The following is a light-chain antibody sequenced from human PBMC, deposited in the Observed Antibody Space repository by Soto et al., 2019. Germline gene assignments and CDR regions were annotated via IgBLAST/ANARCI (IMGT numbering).Light chain of an antibody. CDR1: QDIRKY. J-gene: IGKJ3*01. V-gene: IGKV1-33*01. Sequence: DIQMTQSPSSLSASVGDRVTITCQASQDIRKYLSWYQQKPGRAPKLLIYDPSNLETGVPSRFSGSGYGTDFTFTISSLQPEDIATYYCQHYDHLPPFTFGPGTKVAIK. CDR3: QHYDHLPPFT. CDR2: DPS.